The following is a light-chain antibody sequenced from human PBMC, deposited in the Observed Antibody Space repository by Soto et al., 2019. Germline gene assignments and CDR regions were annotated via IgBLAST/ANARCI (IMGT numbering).Light chain of an antibody. CDR3: QQYGSSPFT. CDR1: QSVSSNY. Sequence: EIVLTQSPGTLSLSPGERATLSCRASQSVSSNYLGWYQQKPGQAPRLLIYAASSRATGIPDRFSGSGSGTDFTLTISRLEPEDFAVYYCQQYGSSPFTFGPGTKVDIK. J-gene: IGKJ3*01. V-gene: IGKV3-20*01. CDR2: AAS.